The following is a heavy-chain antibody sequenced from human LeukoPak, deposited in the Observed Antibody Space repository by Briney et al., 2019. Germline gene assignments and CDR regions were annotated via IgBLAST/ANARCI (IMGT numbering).Heavy chain of an antibody. V-gene: IGHV4-59*08. D-gene: IGHD1-1*01. Sequence: PSETLSLTRTVSGGSTDSYYYWSWIRQPPGKGLEWIGYIDYSGRTKYNPSLQSRVTISVDTSKTQFSLRLGSVTAADTAVYFCASNIPTPTTSPPLGYWGQGTLVTVSS. CDR1: GGSTDSYYY. CDR2: IDYSGRT. J-gene: IGHJ4*02. CDR3: ASNIPTPTTSPPLGY.